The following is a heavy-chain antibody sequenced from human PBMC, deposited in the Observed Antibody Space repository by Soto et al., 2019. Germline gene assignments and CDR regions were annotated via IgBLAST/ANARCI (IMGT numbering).Heavy chain of an antibody. CDR1: GGSVSVYY. Sequence: SETLSLTCTISGGSVSVYYWSWIRQSTGQGLEWIWYIYASGSPYYNPSLRSRVTISADTSKNQISLKLTSPTAADTAVYYYARGVGSSPPQYWGRGTLVTVSS. D-gene: IGHD1-26*01. CDR2: IYASGSP. CDR3: ARGVGSSPPQY. V-gene: IGHV4-59*02. J-gene: IGHJ4*02.